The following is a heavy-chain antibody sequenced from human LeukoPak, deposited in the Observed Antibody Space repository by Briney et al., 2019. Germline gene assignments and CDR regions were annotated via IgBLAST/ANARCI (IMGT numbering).Heavy chain of an antibody. Sequence: ASVKVSCKASGYTFTSYARHWVRQAPGQMLEWMGWINAGNGNTKYSQKFQGRVTITRDTSASTAYMEPSSLRSEDTAVYYCAREKRYYYVPFDPWGQGTLVTVSS. CDR3: AREKRYYYVPFDP. CDR2: INAGNGNT. J-gene: IGHJ5*02. CDR1: GYTFTSYA. V-gene: IGHV1-3*01. D-gene: IGHD3-10*02.